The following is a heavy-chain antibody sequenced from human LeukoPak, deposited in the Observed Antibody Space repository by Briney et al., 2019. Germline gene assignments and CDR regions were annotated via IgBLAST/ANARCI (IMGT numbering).Heavy chain of an antibody. CDR1: GFTFSSYA. CDR3: AKGPRNIIYSSWDS. V-gene: IGHV3-23*01. CDR2: ISGSGGST. D-gene: IGHD6-6*01. J-gene: IGHJ4*02. Sequence: PGASLRLSCAASGFTFSSYAMSWVRQAPGKGLEWVAAISGSGGSTYYADSVEGRFTISRENSKNTPYLQMNSLRAEDTAVYYCAKGPRNIIYSSWDSWGQGTLVTVSS.